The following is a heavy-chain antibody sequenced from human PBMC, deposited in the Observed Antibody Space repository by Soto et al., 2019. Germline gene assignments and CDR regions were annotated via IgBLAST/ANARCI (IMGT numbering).Heavy chain of an antibody. CDR3: AKDPFLEWPGKYYFDY. Sequence: EVQLLESGGGLVQPGGSLRLSCAASGFTFSSYAMSWVRQAPGKGLEWVSAISGSGGSTYYADSVKGRFTISRDNPKNTLYLQMNSLRAEDTAVYDCAKDPFLEWPGKYYFDYWGQGTLVTVSS. V-gene: IGHV3-23*01. CDR1: GFTFSSYA. D-gene: IGHD3-3*01. CDR2: ISGSGGST. J-gene: IGHJ4*02.